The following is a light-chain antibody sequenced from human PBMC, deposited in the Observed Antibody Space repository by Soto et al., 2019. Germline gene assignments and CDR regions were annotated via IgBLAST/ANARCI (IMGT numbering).Light chain of an antibody. CDR1: QSVNSN. CDR2: DAS. CDR3: QHRRDWPLT. V-gene: IGKV3-11*01. J-gene: IGKJ4*01. Sequence: EIVLTQSPGTVSLSPGERSTLSCRASQSVNSNLAWYQQKPGQAPRLLIYDASNRATGIPVRFSGSGSGTDFTLTISSLEPEDFAVYYCQHRRDWPLTFGGGTKVDIK.